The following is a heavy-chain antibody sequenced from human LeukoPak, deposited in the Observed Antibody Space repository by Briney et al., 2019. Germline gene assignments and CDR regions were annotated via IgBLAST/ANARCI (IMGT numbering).Heavy chain of an antibody. V-gene: IGHV4-34*01. CDR3: ASLTRDGYHFEW. CDR2: INHSGST. D-gene: IGHD6-13*01. Sequence: PSETLSLTCAVYGGSFSNYYWSWIRRPPGKGLEWIGEINHSGSTNYNSSLKSRVAISVDTSKKQFSLKLTSVTAADTAVYFCASLTRDGYHFEWWGRGTLVSVSS. CDR1: GGSFSNYY. J-gene: IGHJ4*02.